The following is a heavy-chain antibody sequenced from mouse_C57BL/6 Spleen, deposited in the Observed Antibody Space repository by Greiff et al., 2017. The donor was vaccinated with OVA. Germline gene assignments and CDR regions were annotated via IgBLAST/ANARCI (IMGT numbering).Heavy chain of an antibody. CDR1: GYTFTSYW. D-gene: IGHD2-3*01. CDR3: ARRGYYVGYYAMDY. J-gene: IGHJ4*01. V-gene: IGHV1-69*01. CDR2: IDPSDSYT. Sequence: QVQLKQPGAELVMPGASVKLSCKASGYTFTSYWMHWVKQRPGQGLEWIGEIDPSDSYTNYNQKFKGKSTLTVDKSSSTAYMQLSSLTSEDSAVYYCARRGYYVGYYAMDYWGQGTSVTVSS.